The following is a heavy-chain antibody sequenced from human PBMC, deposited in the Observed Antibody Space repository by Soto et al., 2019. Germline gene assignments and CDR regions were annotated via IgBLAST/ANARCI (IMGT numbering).Heavy chain of an antibody. D-gene: IGHD2-21*02. Sequence: GGSLRLSCAASGFTFSSYSMNWVRQAPGKGLKWVSSISSSSSYIYYADSVKGRFTISRDNAKNSLYLQMNSLRAEDTAVYYCARLVVAAINDAFDIWGQGSMVTV. V-gene: IGHV3-21*01. CDR1: GFTFSSYS. CDR2: ISSSSSYI. J-gene: IGHJ3*02. CDR3: ARLVVAAINDAFDI.